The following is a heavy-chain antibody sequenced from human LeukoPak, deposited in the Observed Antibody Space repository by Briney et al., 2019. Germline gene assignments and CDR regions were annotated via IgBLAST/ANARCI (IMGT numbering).Heavy chain of an antibody. D-gene: IGHD2-2*01. V-gene: IGHV4-30-4*08. CDR2: IYYAGST. CDR3: ARERFNYAHLHYFDY. CDR1: GGSITSGDTY. J-gene: IGHJ4*02. Sequence: SQTLSLTCTLSGGSITSGDTYWSWIRQPPGNGLEWIAYIYYAGSTYYSPSLTSRVTISVDTSKNQFSLKLSSVTAADTAVYYCARERFNYAHLHYFDYCGQGTLVTVSS.